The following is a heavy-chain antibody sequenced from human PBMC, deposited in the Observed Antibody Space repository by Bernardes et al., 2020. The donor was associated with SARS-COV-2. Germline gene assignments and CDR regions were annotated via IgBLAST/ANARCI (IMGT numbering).Heavy chain of an antibody. J-gene: IGHJ5*02. CDR3: ARHHRGWLVPAPQWFDP. CDR2: IYYSGST. Sequence: SETLSLTCTVSGGSISSSSYYWGWIRQPPGKGLEWIGSIYYSGSTYYNPSLKSRVTISVDTSKNQFSLKLSSVTAADTAVYYCARHHRGWLVPAPQWFDPWGQGTLVTVSS. CDR1: GGSISSSSYY. D-gene: IGHD2-2*01. V-gene: IGHV4-39*01.